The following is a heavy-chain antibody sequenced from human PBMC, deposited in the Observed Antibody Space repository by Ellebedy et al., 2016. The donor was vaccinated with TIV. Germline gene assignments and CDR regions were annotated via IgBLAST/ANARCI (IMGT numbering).Heavy chain of an antibody. CDR1: GFTFGTFW. CDR3: ARDVYRGLEISDI. V-gene: IGHV3-7*04. J-gene: IGHJ4*02. CDR2: IKEDGSEK. D-gene: IGHD5-12*01. Sequence: GESLKISCTASGFTFGTFWMSWVRQAPGKGLEWVAKIKEDGSEKYYVDSVKGRFSISRDNAKNSLYLDMNSLRVEDTAVYFCARDVYRGLEISDIWGQGTLVTVSS.